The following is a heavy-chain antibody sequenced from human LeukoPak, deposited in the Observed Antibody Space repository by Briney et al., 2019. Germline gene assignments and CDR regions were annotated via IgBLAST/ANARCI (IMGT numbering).Heavy chain of an antibody. D-gene: IGHD6-19*01. CDR3: ARRRSGWDFDY. V-gene: IGHV4-39*01. Sequence: SETLSLTCTASGGFISSSSYYWGWVRQPPGKGLEWIGSIYYSGSTYYNLSLKSRVTISVDTSKNQFSLKLSSVAAADTAVFYCARRRSGWDFDYWGQGTLVTVSS. J-gene: IGHJ4*02. CDR2: IYYSGST. CDR1: GGFISSSSYY.